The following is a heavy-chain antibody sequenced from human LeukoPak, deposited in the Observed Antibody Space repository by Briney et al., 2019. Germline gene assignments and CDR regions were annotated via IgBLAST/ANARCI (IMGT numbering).Heavy chain of an antibody. CDR2: IREDGSET. CDR1: GFTFGTYW. Sequence: GGSLRLSCVASGFTFGTYWMSWVRQAPGKGLEWMANIREDGSETYYADSVKGRFTISRDNTKNSIYLQMNSLRAEDTALYYCARLVLRFDPWGQGTLATVSS. CDR3: ARLVLRFDP. J-gene: IGHJ5*02. V-gene: IGHV3-7*01.